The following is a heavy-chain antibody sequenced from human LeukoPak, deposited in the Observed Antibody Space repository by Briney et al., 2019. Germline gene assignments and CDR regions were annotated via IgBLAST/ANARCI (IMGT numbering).Heavy chain of an antibody. CDR2: IFPDHSDT. Sequence: GESLKISCKVSGDSFTTYWIGWVRQMPGKGLEWMGIIFPDHSDTIYSPSFQGQVTISADKSISTPCLQWISLKASDSAMYYCATEGTYQLQWGQETLVTVPS. J-gene: IGHJ4*02. D-gene: IGHD1/OR15-1a*01. CDR3: ATEGTYQLQ. CDR1: GDSFTTYW. V-gene: IGHV5-51*01.